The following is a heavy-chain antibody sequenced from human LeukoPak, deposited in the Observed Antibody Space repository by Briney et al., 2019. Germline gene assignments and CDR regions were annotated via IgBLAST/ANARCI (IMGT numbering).Heavy chain of an antibody. V-gene: IGHV3-11*06. CDR3: ARAGDYLHYYYYYGMDV. J-gene: IGHJ6*04. CDR2: ISSSSSYT. D-gene: IGHD4-17*01. Sequence: GGSLRLSCAASGFTFSDYYTSWIRQAPGKGLEWVSYISSSSSYTNYADSVKGRFTISRDNAKNSLYLQMNSLRAEDTAVYYCARAGDYLHYYYYYGMDVWGKGTTVTVSS. CDR1: GFTFSDYY.